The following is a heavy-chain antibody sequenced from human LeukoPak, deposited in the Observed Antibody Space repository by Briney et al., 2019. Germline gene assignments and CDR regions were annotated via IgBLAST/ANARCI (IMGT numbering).Heavy chain of an antibody. CDR3: AKVWTGDDDY. CDR1: GFTFSRYW. J-gene: IGHJ4*02. Sequence: GGSLRLSCATSGFTFSRYWMSWVRQAPGKGLEWVANIKEEGSETYYVDSVKGRFTISRDNSKNTLYLQMNSLRAEDTAVYYCAKVWTGDDDYWGQGTLVTVSS. D-gene: IGHD1-1*01. CDR2: IKEEGSET. V-gene: IGHV3-7*03.